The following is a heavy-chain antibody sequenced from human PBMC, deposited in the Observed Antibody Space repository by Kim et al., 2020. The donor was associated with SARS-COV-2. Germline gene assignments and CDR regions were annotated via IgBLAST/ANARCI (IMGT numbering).Heavy chain of an antibody. V-gene: IGHV3-9*01. D-gene: IGHD3-10*01. CDR3: AKAYYYGSGSYYTDGGMDV. Sequence: GGSLRLSCAASGFTFDDYAMHWVRQAPGKGLEWVSGISWNSGSIGYADSVKGRFTISRDNAKNSLYLQMNSLRAEDTALYYCAKAYYYGSGSYYTDGGMDVWGQETTVTVSS. CDR2: ISWNSGSI. CDR1: GFTFDDYA. J-gene: IGHJ6*02.